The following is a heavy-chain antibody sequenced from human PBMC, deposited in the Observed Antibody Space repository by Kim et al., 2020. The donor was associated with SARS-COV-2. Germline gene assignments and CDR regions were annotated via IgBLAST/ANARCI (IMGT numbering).Heavy chain of an antibody. CDR2: ISWNSGSI. D-gene: IGHD5-18*01. J-gene: IGHJ3*02. Sequence: GGSLRLSCAASGFTFDDYAMHWVRQAPGKGLEWVSGISWNSGSIGYADSVKGRFTISRDNAKNSLYLQMNSLRAEDTALYYCAKGARSWILLTMDAFDIWGQGTMVTVSS. CDR1: GFTFDDYA. V-gene: IGHV3-9*01. CDR3: AKGARSWILLTMDAFDI.